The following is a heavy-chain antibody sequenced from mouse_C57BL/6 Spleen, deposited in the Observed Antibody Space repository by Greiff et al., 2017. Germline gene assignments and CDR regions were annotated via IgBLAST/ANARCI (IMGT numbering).Heavy chain of an antibody. V-gene: IGHV1-82*01. CDR2: IYPGDGDT. J-gene: IGHJ3*01. CDR1: GYAFSSSW. CDR3: ARRYGSSPGWFAY. D-gene: IGHD1-1*01. Sequence: QVQLQQSGPELVKPGASVKISCKASGYAFSSSWMNWVKQRPGQGLEWIGRIYPGDGDTNYNGKFKGKATLTADKSSSTAYMQLSSLTSEDSAVYFCARRYGSSPGWFAYWGQGTLVTVSA.